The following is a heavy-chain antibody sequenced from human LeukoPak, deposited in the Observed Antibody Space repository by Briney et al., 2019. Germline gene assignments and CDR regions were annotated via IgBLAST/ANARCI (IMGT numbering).Heavy chain of an antibody. CDR2: INHSAYT. CDR1: GVSFSGYY. Sequence: PSETLSLTCAVSGVSFSGYYWSWIRQSPEKGLEWIGEINHSAYTNYNPSLKSRVTISLDTSKTQFSLKLLSATAADTAVYYCARGRDDYTDYNWFEPWGQGTLVTVSS. D-gene: IGHD4-11*01. V-gene: IGHV4-34*01. CDR3: ARGRDDYTDYNWFEP. J-gene: IGHJ5*02.